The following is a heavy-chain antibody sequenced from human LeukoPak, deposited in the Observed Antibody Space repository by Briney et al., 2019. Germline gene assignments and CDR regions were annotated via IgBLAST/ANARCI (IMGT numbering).Heavy chain of an antibody. CDR1: GGSFSTYY. CDR2: INHSGST. J-gene: IGHJ4*02. D-gene: IGHD3-22*01. Sequence: PSETLSLTCAVYGGSFSTYYWSWIRQPPGKGLEWIGEINHSGSTNYNPSLKSRVTISLDTSKNQFSLKLSSVTAADTAVYYCARTPIYYFDNSGYYNWGQGTLVTVSA. V-gene: IGHV4-34*01. CDR3: ARTPIYYFDNSGYYN.